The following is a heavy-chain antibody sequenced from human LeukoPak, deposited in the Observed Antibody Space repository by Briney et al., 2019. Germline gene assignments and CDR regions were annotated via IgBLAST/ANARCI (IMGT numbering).Heavy chain of an antibody. CDR2: MNPNSGDT. J-gene: IGHJ4*02. CDR3: ARVDTAMVAGGGDY. Sequence: ASVKVSCKASGYTFADYYIHCVRQAPGQGLEGVGWMNPNSGDTNYARSFQGRVTMTRDTSISTAYMDLSRLRSDDTAVYYCARVDTAMVAGGGDYWGQGTLVTVSS. V-gene: IGHV1-2*02. CDR1: GYTFADYY. D-gene: IGHD5-18*01.